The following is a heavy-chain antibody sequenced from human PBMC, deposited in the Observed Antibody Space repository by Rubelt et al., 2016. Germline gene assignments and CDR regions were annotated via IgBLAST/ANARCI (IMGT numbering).Heavy chain of an antibody. CDR2: IDHSGNS. CDR1: GGSFSDYY. CDR3: ARQVGSGKWYSDL. V-gene: IGHV4-34*01. J-gene: IGHJ2*01. Sequence: QVQLQQWGAGLLKPSETLSLTCAVYGGSFSDYYWTWIRRSPGKGLEWIGEIDHSGNSNHNPSLKSRVTISVDTSKNHFSLNRSSVTAADTAVYYCARQVGSGKWYSDLWGRGTLVTVSS. D-gene: IGHD1-26*01.